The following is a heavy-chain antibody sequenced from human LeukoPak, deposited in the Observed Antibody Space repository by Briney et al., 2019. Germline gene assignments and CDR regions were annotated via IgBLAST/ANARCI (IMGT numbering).Heavy chain of an antibody. J-gene: IGHJ4*02. CDR2: ISPGGGTT. D-gene: IGHD4-23*01. CDR1: GFAFGSEA. CDR3: ARDPTSKRGNSWVVRFDY. Sequence: GGSLRLSCAVSGFAFGSEAMSWVRQSPARGLEWVASISPGGGTTYYADYVKGRFTISRDNAKNSLYLQMNSLRAEDTAVYYCARDPTSKRGNSWVVRFDYWGQGTLVTVSS. V-gene: IGHV3-23*01.